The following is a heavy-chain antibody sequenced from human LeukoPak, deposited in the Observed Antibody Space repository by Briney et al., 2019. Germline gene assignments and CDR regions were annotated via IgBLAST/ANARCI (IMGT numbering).Heavy chain of an antibody. D-gene: IGHD1-26*01. V-gene: IGHV4-59*08. CDR1: GGSISSYY. Sequence: KSSETLSLTCTVSGGSISSYYWSWIRQPPGKGLEWIGYIYYSGSTNYHPSLKSRVTISVDTSKNQFSLKLSSVTAADTAVYYCARQGRYDAFDIWGQGTMVTASS. J-gene: IGHJ3*02. CDR2: IYYSGST. CDR3: ARQGRYDAFDI.